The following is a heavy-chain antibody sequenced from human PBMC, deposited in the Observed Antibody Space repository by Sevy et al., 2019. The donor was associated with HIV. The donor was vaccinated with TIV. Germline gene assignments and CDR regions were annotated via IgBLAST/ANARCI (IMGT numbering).Heavy chain of an antibody. CDR3: VGDLCGGSCYSRGGYFQH. V-gene: IGHV3-33*01. D-gene: IGHD2-15*01. J-gene: IGHJ1*01. Sequence: GGSLRLSCVASGFPFSIFGMHWVRQVPGKGLEWVAVIWNDGSNKYYPDSVKGRFTISRDNSKNIVFLEMNNLRVEETALYYCVGDLCGGSCYSRGGYFQHWGQGALVTVSS. CDR1: GFPFSIFG. CDR2: IWNDGSNK.